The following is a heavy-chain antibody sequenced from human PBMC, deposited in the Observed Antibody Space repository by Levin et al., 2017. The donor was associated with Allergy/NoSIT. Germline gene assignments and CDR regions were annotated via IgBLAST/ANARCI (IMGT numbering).Heavy chain of an antibody. J-gene: IGHJ4*02. CDR3: TREGVSSNGWYGDS. CDR1: GFTFTNYA. D-gene: IGHD6-19*01. Sequence: AGGSLRLSCATSGFTFTNYAMNWVRQAPGKGLEWVATISGPGDNTYYADSVKGRFTISRDNSKNTQSLQMNRLRAEDTAVYYCTREGVSSNGWYGDSWGQGTLVTVSS. V-gene: IGHV3-23*01. CDR2: ISGPGDNT.